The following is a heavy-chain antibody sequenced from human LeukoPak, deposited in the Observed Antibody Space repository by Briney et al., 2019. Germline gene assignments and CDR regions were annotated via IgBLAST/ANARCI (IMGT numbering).Heavy chain of an antibody. Sequence: SETPSLTCAVSGGSISSGGYSWSWIRQPPGKGLEWIGYIYHSGSTYYNPSLKSRVTISVDRSKNQFSLKLSSVTAADTAVYYCARVGSHTVPRNGWFDPWGQGTLVTVSS. CDR1: GGSISSGGYS. V-gene: IGHV4-30-2*01. CDR2: IYHSGST. CDR3: ARVGSHTVPRNGWFDP. D-gene: IGHD1-14*01. J-gene: IGHJ5*02.